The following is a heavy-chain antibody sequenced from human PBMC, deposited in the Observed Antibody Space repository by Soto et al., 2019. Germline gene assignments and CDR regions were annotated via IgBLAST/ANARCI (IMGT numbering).Heavy chain of an antibody. CDR1: GYTFTSYG. V-gene: IGHV1-18*01. J-gene: IGHJ4*02. D-gene: IGHD2-15*01. Sequence: QVQLVQSGAEVKKPGASVKVSCKASGYTFTSYGISWVRQAPGQGLEWMGWISAYNGNTNYAQKLQGRVTMTTDTXVSTAXXELRSLRSDDTAVYYCAREGAGYCSGGSGYDGAGYWGQGTLVTVSS. CDR2: ISAYNGNT. CDR3: AREGAGYCSGGSGYDGAGY.